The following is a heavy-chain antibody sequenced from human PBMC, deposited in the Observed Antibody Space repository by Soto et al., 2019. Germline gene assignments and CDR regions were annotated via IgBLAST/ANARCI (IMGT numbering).Heavy chain of an antibody. D-gene: IGHD6-6*01. V-gene: IGHV3-66*04. CDR1: GFTVSSNY. CDR2: IYSGGST. Sequence: GGSLRLSWAASGFTVSSNYMSWVRQAPGKGLEWVPVIYSGGSTYYADSVKGRFTISRDNAKNSLYLQMNSLRAEDTAVYFCAKQKWKDTSSSFDFWGQGTLVTVSS. CDR3: AKQKWKDTSSSFDF. J-gene: IGHJ4*02.